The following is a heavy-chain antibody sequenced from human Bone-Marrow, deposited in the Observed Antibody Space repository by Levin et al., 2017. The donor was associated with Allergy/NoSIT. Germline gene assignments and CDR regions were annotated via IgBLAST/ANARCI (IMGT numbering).Heavy chain of an antibody. J-gene: IGHJ4*02. CDR1: EFTFSSYT. D-gene: IGHD4/OR15-4a*01. V-gene: IGHV3-30*04. Sequence: SCAASEFTFSSYTMHWVRQAPGKGLEWVALISYDGVIQHYGDSVKGRFTISRDNTKNTLYLQMNNLRAEATAVSFCVGDLRFEIDYYGASDMLGFDYWGQGALVTVSS. CDR2: ISYDGVIQ. CDR3: VGDLRFEIDYYGASDMLGFDY.